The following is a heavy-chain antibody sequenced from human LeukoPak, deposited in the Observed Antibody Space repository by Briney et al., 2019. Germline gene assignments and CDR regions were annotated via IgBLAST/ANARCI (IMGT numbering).Heavy chain of an antibody. D-gene: IGHD3-10*01. CDR1: GFTFSTYW. CDR3: ARHLNYYLDY. CDR2: ISSDWSIT. Sequence: PGGSLRLSCAASGFTFSTYWMHWVRQAPGKGLVWVSRISSDWSITSYADSVKGRFTISRDNAKNTLYLQMNSLRAEDTAVYYCARHLNYYLDYWGQGTLVTVSS. V-gene: IGHV3-74*01. J-gene: IGHJ4*02.